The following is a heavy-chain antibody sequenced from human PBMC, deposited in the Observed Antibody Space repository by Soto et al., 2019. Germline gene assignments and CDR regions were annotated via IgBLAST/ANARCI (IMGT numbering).Heavy chain of an antibody. Sequence: QVQLQESGPGLVKPSQTLSLTCTVPGGSISSGGYYWSWIRQHPGKGLEWIGYIYYSGSTYYNPSLKSRVTISVDTSKNQFSLKLSSVTAADTAVYYCASSKLVRPHYYYMDVWGKGTTVTVSS. J-gene: IGHJ6*03. D-gene: IGHD3-10*01. CDR1: GGSISSGGYY. V-gene: IGHV4-31*03. CDR2: IYYSGST. CDR3: ASSKLVRPHYYYMDV.